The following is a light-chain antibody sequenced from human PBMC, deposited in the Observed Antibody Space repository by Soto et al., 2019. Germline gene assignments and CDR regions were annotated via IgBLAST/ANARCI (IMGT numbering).Light chain of an antibody. CDR2: WAS. J-gene: IGKJ1*01. CDR3: QQFYSTPRT. V-gene: IGKV4-1*01. Sequence: DIVMTQSPDSLAVSLGERATINCKSSQSVLYSSNNKNYLAWYQQKPGQPPKLLIYWASTRESGVPDRFSARGSGTDFNLTISSLQAEDVAVYYCQQFYSTPRTFGQGTKVEIK. CDR1: QSVLYSSNNKNY.